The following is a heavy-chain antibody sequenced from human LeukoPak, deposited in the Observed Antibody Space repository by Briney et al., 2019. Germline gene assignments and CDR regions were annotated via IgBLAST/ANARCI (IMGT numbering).Heavy chain of an antibody. CDR2: ININNGGT. CDR1: GYTFTAYY. V-gene: IGHV1-2*02. J-gene: IGHJ5*02. CDR3: ARGTGSSWFDP. D-gene: IGHD2-8*02. Sequence: GASVKVSCVASGYTFTAYYMHWVRQAPGQGLEWMGWININNGGTKNTQKLQGRVTMTRDTSISTAYMELSELTSDDTAVYYCARGTGSSWFDPWGQGTLVTVSS.